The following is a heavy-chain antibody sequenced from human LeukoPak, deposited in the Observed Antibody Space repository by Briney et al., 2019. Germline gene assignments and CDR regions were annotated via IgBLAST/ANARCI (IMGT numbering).Heavy chain of an antibody. Sequence: PGGSLRLSCAASGFTVSSNYMSWVRQAPGKGLEWVSVIYSGGSAYYADSVKGRFTISRDNSKNTLYLQMNSLRAEDTAVYYCARDREYYDSSGYYSRGPDYWGQGTLVTVSS. CDR1: GFTVSSNY. D-gene: IGHD3-22*01. J-gene: IGHJ4*02. CDR3: ARDREYYDSSGYYSRGPDY. CDR2: IYSGGSA. V-gene: IGHV3-53*01.